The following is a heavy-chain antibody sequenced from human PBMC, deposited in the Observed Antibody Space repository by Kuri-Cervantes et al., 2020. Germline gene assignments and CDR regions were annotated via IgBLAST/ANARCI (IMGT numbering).Heavy chain of an antibody. D-gene: IGHD6-6*01. CDR1: GFTVSSNY. J-gene: IGHJ6*02. V-gene: IGHV3-66*02. CDR2: IYSGGST. Sequence: GESLKISCAASGFTVSSNYMSWVRQAPGKGLEWVSVIYSGGSTYYADSVKGRFTISGDNSKNTLYLQMNSLRAEDTAVYYCAKGGAARPYYYGMDVWGQGTTVTVSS. CDR3: AKGGAARPYYYGMDV.